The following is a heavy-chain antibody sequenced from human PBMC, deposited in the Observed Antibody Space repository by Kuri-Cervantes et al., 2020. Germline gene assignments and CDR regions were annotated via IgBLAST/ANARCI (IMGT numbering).Heavy chain of an antibody. J-gene: IGHJ4*02. D-gene: IGHD1-7*01. CDR3: ARDTGWNYVTGLFDY. V-gene: IGHV3-30*01. CDR1: GFTFSCYA. Sequence: GESLKISCAASGFTFSCYAMHWVRQAPGKGLEWVAVISYDGSNKYYADSVKGRFTISRDNSKNTLYLQMNSLRAEDTAVYYCARDTGWNYVTGLFDYWGQGTLVTVSS. CDR2: ISYDGSNK.